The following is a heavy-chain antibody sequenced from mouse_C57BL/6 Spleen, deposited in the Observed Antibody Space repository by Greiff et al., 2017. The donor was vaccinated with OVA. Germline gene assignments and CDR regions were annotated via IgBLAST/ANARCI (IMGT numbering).Heavy chain of an antibody. D-gene: IGHD4-1*01. CDR2: ISNGGGST. Sequence: VAYISNGGGSTYYPDTVKGRFTISRDNAKNTLYLQMSRLKSEDTAMYYCATGTRYYAMDYWGQGTSVTVSS. CDR3: ATGTRYYAMDY. J-gene: IGHJ4*01. V-gene: IGHV5-12*01.